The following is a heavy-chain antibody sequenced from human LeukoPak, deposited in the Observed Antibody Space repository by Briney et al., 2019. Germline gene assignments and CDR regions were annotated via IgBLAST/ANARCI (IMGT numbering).Heavy chain of an antibody. CDR1: GGSIDNYY. CDR3: ARDSGSSTHDP. V-gene: IGHV4-59*01. D-gene: IGHD2-2*01. CDR2: IYYSGST. J-gene: IGHJ5*02. Sequence: SETLSLTCTVSGGSIDNYYWSWIRQPPGKGLEWIGYIYYSGSTNYNPSLKSRVTISVDTSKNQFSLKLTSVTAADTAVYYCARDSGSSTHDPWGQGTLVTVSS.